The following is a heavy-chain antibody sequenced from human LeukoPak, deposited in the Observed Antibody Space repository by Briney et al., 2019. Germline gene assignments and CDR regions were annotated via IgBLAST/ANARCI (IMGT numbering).Heavy chain of an antibody. V-gene: IGHV4-4*07. CDR3: SRGGANDL. CDR1: GGSITSDY. J-gene: IGHJ5*02. D-gene: IGHD4/OR15-4a*01. CDR2: IFTRGST. Sequence: SETLSLTCTVVGGSITSDYWGWIRQPAGKGLEWIGRIFTRGSTAYNPSLKSRVTMSLDTSKNQFFLKLSSVTAADTAAYFCSRGGANDLWGQGTLVTVSS.